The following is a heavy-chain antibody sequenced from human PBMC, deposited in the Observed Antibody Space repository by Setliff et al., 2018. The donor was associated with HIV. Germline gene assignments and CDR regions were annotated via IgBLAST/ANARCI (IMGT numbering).Heavy chain of an antibody. V-gene: IGHV3-30*04. CDR1: GFSFSSYT. CDR3: ARSFPYYYESSGLYAMDV. Sequence: PGGSLRLSCEASGFSFSSYTMNWVRQAPGKGLEWVAVILYDGSNKYYADSVKGRFTISRDDDRNFLFLQMNSLRAEDTAIYFCARSFPYYYESSGLYAMDVWGQGTTVTVSS. CDR2: ILYDGSNK. D-gene: IGHD3-22*01. J-gene: IGHJ6*02.